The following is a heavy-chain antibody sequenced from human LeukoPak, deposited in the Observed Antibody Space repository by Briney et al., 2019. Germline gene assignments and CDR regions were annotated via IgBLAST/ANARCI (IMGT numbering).Heavy chain of an antibody. D-gene: IGHD3-16*01. V-gene: IGHV3-23*01. Sequence: PGGSLRLSCAASGFTFSSYAMSWVRQAPGKGLEWVSAISGSGGSTYCADSVKGRFTISRDNSKNTLYLQMNSLRAEDTAVYYCAKVGGPTYYFDYWGQGTLVTVSS. CDR3: AKVGGPTYYFDY. J-gene: IGHJ4*02. CDR2: ISGSGGST. CDR1: GFTFSSYA.